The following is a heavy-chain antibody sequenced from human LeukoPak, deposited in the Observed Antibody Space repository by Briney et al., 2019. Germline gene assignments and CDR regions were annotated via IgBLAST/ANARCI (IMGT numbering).Heavy chain of an antibody. D-gene: IGHD3-10*01. CDR3: ATWAFGSRRNEDY. Sequence: GGSLRLSCAASGFTFSSYSVNWVRQAPGKGLAWVSYISSSSSTIYYADSVKGRFTISRDNAKNSLYLQMNSLRADDTAVYYCATWAFGSRRNEDYWGQGTLVTVSS. CDR1: GFTFSSYS. V-gene: IGHV3-48*04. CDR2: ISSSSSTI. J-gene: IGHJ4*02.